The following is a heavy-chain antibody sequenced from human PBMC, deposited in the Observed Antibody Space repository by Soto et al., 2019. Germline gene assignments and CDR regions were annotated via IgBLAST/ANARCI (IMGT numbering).Heavy chain of an antibody. CDR1: GVTFRSNS. CDR3: ARQLGFDAVARMDV. D-gene: IGHD6-19*01. J-gene: IGHJ6*02. CDR2: ISSGSSSI. V-gene: IGHV3-48*01. Sequence: EVQLVESGGGLVQPGGSLRLSCQASGVTFRSNSMVRVRQAPGKGLEWVSYISSGSSSIYHADSVKGRFTTSRDNAKNSTYLQMNSLRVEDTGVYYCARQLGFDAVARMDVWGQGTTVTVSS.